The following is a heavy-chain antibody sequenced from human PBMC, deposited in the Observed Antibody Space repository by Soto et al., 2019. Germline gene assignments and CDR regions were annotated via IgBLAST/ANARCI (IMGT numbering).Heavy chain of an antibody. CDR3: AKGDDSSGYYLGMDV. D-gene: IGHD3-22*01. CDR2: ISYDGSNK. Sequence: GGSLRLSCAASGFTFSSYGMHWVRQAPGKGLEWVAVISYDGSNKYYADSVKGRFTISRDNSKNTLYLQMNSLRAEDTAVYYCAKGDDSSGYYLGMDVWAQGTTVTVSS. CDR1: GFTFSSYG. V-gene: IGHV3-30*18. J-gene: IGHJ6*02.